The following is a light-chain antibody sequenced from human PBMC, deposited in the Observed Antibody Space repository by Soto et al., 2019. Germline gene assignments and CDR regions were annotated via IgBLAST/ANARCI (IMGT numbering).Light chain of an antibody. V-gene: IGKV3-20*01. CDR3: QQYGSSGT. J-gene: IGKJ1*01. CDR1: QSVSRY. Sequence: EILFTQSPGNLSFFPREGATLSCRTSQSVSRYLAWYQQTPGQAPRLLIYSASNRATGIPDRFSGSGSGTDFTLTISRLEPEDFAVYYCQQYGSSGTFGQGTKVDIK. CDR2: SAS.